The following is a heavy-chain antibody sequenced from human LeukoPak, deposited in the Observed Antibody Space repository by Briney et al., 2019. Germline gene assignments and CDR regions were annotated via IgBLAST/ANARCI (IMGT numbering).Heavy chain of an antibody. CDR2: IYTSGST. Sequence: SETLSLTCTVSGGSISSYYWSWIRPPAGKGLEWIGRIYTSGSTNYNPSLKSRVTMSVDTSKNQFSLKLSSVTAADTAVYYCARGTAMVEGYYYYGMDVWGQGTTVTVSS. J-gene: IGHJ6*02. D-gene: IGHD5-18*01. CDR1: GGSISSYY. CDR3: ARGTAMVEGYYYYGMDV. V-gene: IGHV4-4*07.